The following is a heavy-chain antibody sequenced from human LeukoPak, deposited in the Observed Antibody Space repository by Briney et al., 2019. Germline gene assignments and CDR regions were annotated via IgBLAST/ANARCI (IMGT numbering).Heavy chain of an antibody. D-gene: IGHD3-22*01. J-gene: IGHJ4*02. CDR2: LYNAGST. V-gene: IGHV3-53*01. CDR1: GFTVSNKY. Sequence: AGGSLRLSCVASGFTVSNKYMSWVRQAPGKGLEWVSVLYNAGSTYYADSVKGRFTISRDNSKNTLYLQMYSLRAEDTAVYYCASLKGLFDYLDYWGQGILVTVYS. CDR3: ASLKGLFDYLDY.